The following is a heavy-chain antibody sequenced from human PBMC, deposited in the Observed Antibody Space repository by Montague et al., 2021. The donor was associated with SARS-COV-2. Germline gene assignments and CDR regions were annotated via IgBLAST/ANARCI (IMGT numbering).Heavy chain of an antibody. Sequence: PALVKPTQTLTLTCVFSGFSLNTDGVGVAWIRRPPGKALEWLALIYWDSDQRYSPSLKTRLTITKDTSKNRVVLTMTNLDPVDTATYYCARRYDFYRAEAFDVWGQGTMLTVSS. J-gene: IGHJ3*01. V-gene: IGHV2-5*02. CDR3: ARRYDFYRAEAFDV. D-gene: IGHD3-3*01. CDR1: GFSLNTDGVG. CDR2: IYWDSDQ.